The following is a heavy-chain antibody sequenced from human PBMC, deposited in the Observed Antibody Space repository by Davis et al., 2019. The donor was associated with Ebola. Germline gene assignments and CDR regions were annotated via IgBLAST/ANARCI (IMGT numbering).Heavy chain of an antibody. Sequence: MPSETLSLTCAVSGGSISSSNWWRWVRQPPGKGLEWIGEIYHSGSTNYNPSLKSRVTISVDKSKNQFSLKLSSVTAADTAVYYCARDKELWSEGWFDPWGQGTLVTVSS. J-gene: IGHJ5*02. CDR1: GGSISSSNW. V-gene: IGHV4-4*02. D-gene: IGHD5-18*01. CDR2: IYHSGST. CDR3: ARDKELWSEGWFDP.